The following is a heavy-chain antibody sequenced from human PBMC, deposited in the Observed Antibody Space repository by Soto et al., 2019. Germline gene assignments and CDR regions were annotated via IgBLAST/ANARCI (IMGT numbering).Heavy chain of an antibody. D-gene: IGHD6-13*01. CDR3: ARAGYSRDHNWFDP. J-gene: IGHJ5*02. CDR2: MNPNSGNT. CDR1: RYTFTSYD. Sequence: QVQLVQSGAEVKKPGASVKVSCKASRYTFTSYDINWVRQATGQGLEWMGWMNPNSGNTGYAQKFQGRVTMTRNTSISTSYMEVSSLRSEVTAVYYCARAGYSRDHNWFDPWGQGTLVTVSS. V-gene: IGHV1-8*01.